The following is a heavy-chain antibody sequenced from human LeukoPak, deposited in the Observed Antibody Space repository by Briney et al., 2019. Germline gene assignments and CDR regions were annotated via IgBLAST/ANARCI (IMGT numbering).Heavy chain of an antibody. V-gene: IGHV4-4*07. CDR2: IYSGGST. J-gene: IGHJ4*02. CDR1: GGSFSSYY. D-gene: IGHD6-6*01. CDR3: AREYSSTSGRHFDY. Sequence: SETLSLTCTVSGGSFSSYYWTWIRQPAGKGLEWIGRIYSGGSTNYNPSLRSRVTISVDKSKNQFSLNLTSVTAADTGVYHCAREYSSTSGRHFDYWGQGILVTVPS.